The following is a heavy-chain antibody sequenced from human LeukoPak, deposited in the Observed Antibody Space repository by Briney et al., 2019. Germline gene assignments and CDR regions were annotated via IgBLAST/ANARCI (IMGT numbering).Heavy chain of an antibody. CDR3: ARLGSTVTHFDY. D-gene: IGHD4-17*01. Sequence: GGSLRLSCTASGFTVSSNYMSWVRQPPGKGLEWVSVLYSGGSTYCADSVKGRFTISRDNPKNTLYLQMNSLRAGDTAVYFCARLGSTVTHFDYWGQGTLVTVSS. J-gene: IGHJ4*02. V-gene: IGHV3-66*01. CDR2: LYSGGST. CDR1: GFTVSSNY.